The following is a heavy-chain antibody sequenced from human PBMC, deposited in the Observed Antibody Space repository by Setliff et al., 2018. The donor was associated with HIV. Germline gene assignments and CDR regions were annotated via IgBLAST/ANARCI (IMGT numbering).Heavy chain of an antibody. CDR2: IIPIFGTA. CDR1: GGTFSSYA. Sequence: SVKVSCKASGGTFSSYAISWVQQAPGQGLEWMGGIIPIFGTANYAQKFQGRVTITADESTSTAYMELSSLRSEDTAVYYCARGPYSSSSYYYGMDVWGQGTTVTVSS. V-gene: IGHV1-69*13. J-gene: IGHJ6*02. CDR3: ARGPYSSSSYYYGMDV. D-gene: IGHD6-6*01.